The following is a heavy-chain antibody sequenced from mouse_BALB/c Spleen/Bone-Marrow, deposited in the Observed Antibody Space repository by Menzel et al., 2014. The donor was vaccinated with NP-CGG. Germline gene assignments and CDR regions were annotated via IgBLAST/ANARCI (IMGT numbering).Heavy chain of an antibody. V-gene: IGHV5-17*02. Sequence: EVQVVESGGGLVQPGGSWKLSCAASGFTFSSFGMHWVRQAPEKGLEWVAYISSGSSTIYYADTVKGRFTISRDNPKNTLFLQMTSLRSEDTAMYYCASLTYYAMDYWGQGTSVTVSS. CDR2: ISSGSSTI. CDR1: GFTFSSFG. CDR3: ASLTYYAMDY. J-gene: IGHJ4*01.